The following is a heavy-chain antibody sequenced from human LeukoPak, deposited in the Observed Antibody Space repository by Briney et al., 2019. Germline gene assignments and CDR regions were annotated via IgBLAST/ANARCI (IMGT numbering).Heavy chain of an antibody. D-gene: IGHD1-26*01. CDR3: ARLVGDMTTWDY. Sequence: GGSLRLSCTASVFSFSNHWMSWVRQAPGKGLEWVATINQDASVEHYADSVKGRFTTSRDNAKSSLYLQMNTLRGEDTAVYYCARLVGDMTTWDYWGEGPLVTVSS. CDR2: INQDASVE. V-gene: IGHV3-7*03. J-gene: IGHJ4*02. CDR1: VFSFSNHW.